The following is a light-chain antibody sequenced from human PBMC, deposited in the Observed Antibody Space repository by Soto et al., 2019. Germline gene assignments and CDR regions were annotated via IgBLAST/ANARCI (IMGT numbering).Light chain of an antibody. Sequence: DIQMTQSPSSLSASVGDRVTITFQASQDITNYLHWFQQKPGKAPKLLIYDASNLETGVPSRFSGSGSGTDFTLTISSLEPEDFGVYYCQQRSNWPPVTFGGGTKVDI. CDR3: QQRSNWPPVT. CDR1: QDITNY. CDR2: DAS. V-gene: IGKV1-33*01. J-gene: IGKJ4*01.